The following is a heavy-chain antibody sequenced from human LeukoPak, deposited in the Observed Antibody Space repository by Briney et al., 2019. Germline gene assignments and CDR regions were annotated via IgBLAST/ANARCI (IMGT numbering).Heavy chain of an antibody. D-gene: IGHD3-22*01. J-gene: IGHJ3*02. V-gene: IGHV1-69*04. CDR1: GGTFSSCT. CDR3: AREPDYYDSRPGAFDI. Sequence: GASVKVSCKASGGTFSSCTISWVRQAPGQGLEWMGRIIPILGIANYAQKFQGRVTITADKSTSTAYMELSSLRSEDTAVYYCAREPDYYDSRPGAFDIWGQGTMVTVSS. CDR2: IIPILGIA.